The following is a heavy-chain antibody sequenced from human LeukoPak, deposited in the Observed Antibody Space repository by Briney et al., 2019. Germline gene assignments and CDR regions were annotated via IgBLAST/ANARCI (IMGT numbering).Heavy chain of an antibody. CDR2: INPNSGGT. D-gene: IGHD2-15*01. Sequence: AASVKVSCKASGYTFTGYYVHWVRQAPGQGLEWVGWINPNSGGTNYAQKFQGRVTMTRDTSISTAYMELSRLRSDDTAVYYCARGYCSGGSCYLNYYYMDVWGKGTTVTVSS. CDR1: GYTFTGYY. J-gene: IGHJ6*03. V-gene: IGHV1-2*02. CDR3: ARGYCSGGSCYLNYYYMDV.